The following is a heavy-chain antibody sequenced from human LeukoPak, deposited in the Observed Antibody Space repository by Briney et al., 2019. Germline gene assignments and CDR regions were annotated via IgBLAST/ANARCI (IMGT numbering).Heavy chain of an antibody. V-gene: IGHV3-23*01. J-gene: IGHJ6*02. CDR2: ISGSGGST. CDR1: GFTFSNYA. CDR3: AKDMAYCSGSSCFVSLDL. D-gene: IGHD2-15*01. Sequence: GGSLSLSCAASGFTFSNYAMTWVRQAPGKGLEWVSAISGSGGSTFYADSVKGRFTMSRDNSKNTLHLQMNGLRAEDTAVYYCAKDMAYCSGSSCFVSLDLWGQWTTVTVSS.